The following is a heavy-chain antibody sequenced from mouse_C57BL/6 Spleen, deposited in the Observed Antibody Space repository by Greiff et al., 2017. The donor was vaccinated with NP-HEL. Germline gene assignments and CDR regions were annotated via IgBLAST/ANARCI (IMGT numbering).Heavy chain of an antibody. J-gene: IGHJ4*01. CDR2: ISDGGSYT. D-gene: IGHD1-1*01. V-gene: IGHV5-4*01. CDR3: AREGTTVVATLYYAMDY. Sequence: EVQLVESGGGLVKPGGSLKLSCAASGFTFSSYAMSWVRQTPEKRLEWVATISDGGSYTYYPDNVKGRFTISRDNAKNNLYLQMSHLKSEDTAMYYCAREGTTVVATLYYAMDYWGQGTSVTVSS. CDR1: GFTFSSYA.